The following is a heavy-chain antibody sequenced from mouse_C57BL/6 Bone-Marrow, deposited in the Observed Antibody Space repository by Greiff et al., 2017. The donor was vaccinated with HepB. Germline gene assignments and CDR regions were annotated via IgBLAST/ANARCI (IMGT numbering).Heavy chain of an antibody. V-gene: IGHV1-50*01. J-gene: IGHJ2*01. CDR1: GYTFTSYW. Sequence: QVQLQQPGAELVKPGASVKLSCKASGYTFTSYWMQWVKQRPGQGLEWIGEIDTSDSYTNYNQKFKGKATLTVDTSSSTAYMQLSSLTSEDSAVYYCARDLPYYFDYWGQGTTLTVSS. CDR2: IDTSDSYT. CDR3: ARDLPYYFDY.